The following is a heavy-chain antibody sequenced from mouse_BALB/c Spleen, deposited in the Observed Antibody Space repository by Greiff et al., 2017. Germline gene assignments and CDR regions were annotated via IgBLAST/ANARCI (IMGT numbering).Heavy chain of an antibody. CDR3: ARGDYGIWYFDV. CDR2: ISSGGST. Sequence: EVKLEESGGGLVKPGGSLKLSCAASGFTFSSYAMSWVRQTPEKRLEWVASISSGGSTYYPDSVKGRFTISRDNARNILYLQMSSLRSEDTAMYYCARGDYGIWYFDVWGAGTTVTVSS. V-gene: IGHV5-6-5*01. J-gene: IGHJ1*01. CDR1: GFTFSSYA. D-gene: IGHD1-1*01.